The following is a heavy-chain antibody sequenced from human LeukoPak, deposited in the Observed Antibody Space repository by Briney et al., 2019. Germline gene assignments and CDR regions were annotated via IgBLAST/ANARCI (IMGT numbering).Heavy chain of an antibody. D-gene: IGHD6-13*01. V-gene: IGHV4-38-2*02. Sequence: SETLSLTCTVSGHSISSGYYWGWVRQPPGKGLEWIGSLFYTGSPYYNPSLTSRISMSIDTSKNQFSLKLSSVTAADTAVYYCARFKLVQGAFDIWGQGTMVTVSS. CDR3: ARFKLVQGAFDI. J-gene: IGHJ3*02. CDR1: GHSISSGYY. CDR2: LFYTGSP.